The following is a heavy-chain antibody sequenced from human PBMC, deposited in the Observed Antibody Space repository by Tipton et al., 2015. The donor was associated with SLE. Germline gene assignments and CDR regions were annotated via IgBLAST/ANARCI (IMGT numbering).Heavy chain of an antibody. J-gene: IGHJ6*03. CDR3: AREVPGATSYYYYMDV. CDR1: GGSISSGSYY. V-gene: IGHV4-61*02. Sequence: TLSLTCNVSGGSISSGSYYWTWIRQPAGKGLEWIGRIYSRGSTNYNPSLMSRVTISADTSRNQFSLKLSSVTAADTAVYYCAREVPGATSYYYYMDVWGKGTTVTISS. CDR2: IYSRGST. D-gene: IGHD2-2*01.